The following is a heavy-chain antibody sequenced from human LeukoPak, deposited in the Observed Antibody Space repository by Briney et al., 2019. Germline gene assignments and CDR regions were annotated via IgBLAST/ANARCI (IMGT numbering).Heavy chain of an antibody. CDR3: ARGSTTVTTWAFDI. D-gene: IGHD4-17*01. CDR2: IYYSGST. Sequence: SETLSLTCTVSGGSISSGDYYWSWIRQPPGKGLEWIGYIYYSGSTYYNPSLKSRVTISVDTSKNQFSLKLSSVTAADTAVCYCARGSTTVTTWAFDIWGQGTMVTVSS. V-gene: IGHV4-30-4*01. J-gene: IGHJ3*02. CDR1: GGSISSGDYY.